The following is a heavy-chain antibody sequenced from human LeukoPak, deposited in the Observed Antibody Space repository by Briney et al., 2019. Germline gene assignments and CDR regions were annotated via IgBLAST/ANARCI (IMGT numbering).Heavy chain of an antibody. Sequence: SVKVSCKASGGTFISYAISWVRQAPGQGLEWMGGIIPIFGTANYAQKFQGRVTITADESTSTAYMELSSLRSEDTAVYYCARDPGYDSSGYQTLMVYWGQGTLVTVSS. V-gene: IGHV1-69*13. J-gene: IGHJ4*02. D-gene: IGHD3-22*01. CDR1: GGTFISYA. CDR2: IIPIFGTA. CDR3: ARDPGYDSSGYQTLMVY.